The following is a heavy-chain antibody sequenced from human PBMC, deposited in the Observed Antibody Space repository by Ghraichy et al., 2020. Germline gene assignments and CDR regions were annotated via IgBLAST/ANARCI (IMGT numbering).Heavy chain of an antibody. CDR2: INSDGSRT. V-gene: IGHV3-74*01. J-gene: IGHJ6*02. CDR1: GFTFSTYW. D-gene: IGHD3-16*01. Sequence: GESLNISCAASGFTFSTYWIHWVRQAPGKGLVWVSRINSDGSRTSFADSVKGRLTISRDTAKNTVFLQMHSLRGEDTAVYYCARDLGEYFGMDGWGQGTPVTVSS. CDR3: ARDLGEYFGMDG.